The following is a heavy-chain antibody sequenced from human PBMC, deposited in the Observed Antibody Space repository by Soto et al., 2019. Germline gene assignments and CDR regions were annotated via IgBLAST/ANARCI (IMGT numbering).Heavy chain of an antibody. CDR1: GGSITTGDYS. CDR3: ARGRSTSGYPNFDP. J-gene: IGHJ5*02. D-gene: IGHD3-22*01. V-gene: IGHV4-30-2*01. Sequence: QLQLQESGPGQVKPSQTLSLTCAVSGGSITTGDYSWNWIRQPPGRGLEWVGYIYDSGSTYYNPALKSRATISVDRSKNHFSLKLSSVTAADTAVYYCARGRSTSGYPNFDPWGQGTLVTVSS. CDR2: IYDSGST.